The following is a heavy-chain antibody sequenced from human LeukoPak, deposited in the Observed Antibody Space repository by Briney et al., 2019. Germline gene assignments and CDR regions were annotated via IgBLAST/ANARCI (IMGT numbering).Heavy chain of an antibody. D-gene: IGHD3-22*01. V-gene: IGHV4-39*06. J-gene: IGHJ4*02. CDR3: ARGGYYDSSGYFDY. CDR1: GGSISSSSYY. CDR2: IYYSGST. Sequence: SETLSLTCTVSGGSISSSSYYWGWIRQPPGKGLEWIGSIYYSGSTYYNPSLKSRVTISVDTSKNQFPLKLSSVTAADTAVYYCARGGYYDSSGYFDYWGQGTLVTVSS.